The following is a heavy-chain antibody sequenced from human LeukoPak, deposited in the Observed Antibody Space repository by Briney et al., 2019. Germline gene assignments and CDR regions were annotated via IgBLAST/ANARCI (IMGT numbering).Heavy chain of an antibody. Sequence: SQTLSLTCGISGDSVFSNSAAWNWIRQPPSRGLEWLGRTYYRSKWYNDYAVSVKSRIIINPDTSKNHFSLQLNSVSPEDTAVYYCTRGGWLRSDYYYMDVWGKGTTVTVSS. CDR1: GDSVFSNSAA. CDR2: TYYRSKWYN. J-gene: IGHJ6*03. CDR3: TRGGWLRSDYYYMDV. D-gene: IGHD5-12*01. V-gene: IGHV6-1*01.